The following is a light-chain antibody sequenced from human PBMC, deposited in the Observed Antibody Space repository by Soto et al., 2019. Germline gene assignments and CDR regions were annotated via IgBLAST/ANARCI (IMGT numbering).Light chain of an antibody. CDR1: ISDVGSYNA. V-gene: IGLV2-23*01. CDR3: CSYAGSGTFV. Sequence: QSVLTQPASVSGSPGQSITISCTGTISDVGSYNAVSWYQQQPGKAPKLMIYEGSKWPSGVSNRFFGSKSGNTASLTISGLQAEDEADYYCCSYAGSGTFVFGTGTKLTVL. J-gene: IGLJ1*01. CDR2: EGS.